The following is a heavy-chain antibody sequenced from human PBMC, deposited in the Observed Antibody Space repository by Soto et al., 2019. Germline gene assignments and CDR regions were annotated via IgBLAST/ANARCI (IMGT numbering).Heavy chain of an antibody. Sequence: NPSETLSLTCTVSGGSISSSSYYWGWIRQPPGKGLEWIGSIYYSGSTYYNPSLKSRVTISVDTSKNQFSLKLSSVTAADTAVYYCASRKYDFWSGYRSPPPYYYYGMDVWGQGTTVTVSS. CDR1: GGSISSSSYY. V-gene: IGHV4-39*01. J-gene: IGHJ6*02. CDR3: ASRKYDFWSGYRSPPPYYYYGMDV. D-gene: IGHD3-3*01. CDR2: IYYSGST.